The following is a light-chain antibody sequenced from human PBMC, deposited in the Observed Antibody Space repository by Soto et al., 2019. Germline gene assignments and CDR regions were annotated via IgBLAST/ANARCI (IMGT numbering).Light chain of an antibody. Sequence: DIQMTQSPSSLSASVGDRVTITCRASQSMSSYLDWYQQKPGKAPKLLIYAASSLQSGVPSRFSGSGSETDFTLTISSLQPEDFATYYCQQSYSTPYTFGQGTKVDIK. CDR2: AAS. CDR1: QSMSSY. CDR3: QQSYSTPYT. V-gene: IGKV1-39*01. J-gene: IGKJ2*01.